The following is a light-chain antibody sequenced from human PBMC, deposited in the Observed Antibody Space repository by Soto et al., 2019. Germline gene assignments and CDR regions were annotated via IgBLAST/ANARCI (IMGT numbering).Light chain of an antibody. J-gene: IGKJ5*01. CDR1: QSVSNNY. CDR3: RQYHNLWA. Sequence: VLTQSPGTLSLSPGERATLSCRASQSVSNNYLAWFQQKPGQAPRLLVYGTSSRPTVIPDRSSGSGSGPDFTLTISGLDPEYFAVYSCRQYHNLWAFGQGTRLEIK. V-gene: IGKV3-20*01. CDR2: GTS.